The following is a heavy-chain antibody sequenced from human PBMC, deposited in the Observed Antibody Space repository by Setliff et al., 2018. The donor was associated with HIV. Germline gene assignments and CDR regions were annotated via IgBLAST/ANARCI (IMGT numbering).Heavy chain of an antibody. CDR3: VRCGLYDNYYAFDE. D-gene: IGHD3-22*01. CDR1: GYTLTELS. CDR2: FDPEDGET. Sequence: AASVKVSCKVSGYTLTELSVHWVRQAPGEGLEWMGGFDPEDGETIYAEKFQGRVTMTEDTATDTAYMELSSLRSEDTAVYYCVRCGLYDNYYAFDEWGQGTLVTV. J-gene: IGHJ3*01. V-gene: IGHV1-24*01.